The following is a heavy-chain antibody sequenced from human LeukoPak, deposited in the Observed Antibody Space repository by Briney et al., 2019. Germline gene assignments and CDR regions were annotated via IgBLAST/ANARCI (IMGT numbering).Heavy chain of an antibody. CDR1: GFTFSSYG. CDR2: IRYDGSNK. J-gene: IGHJ4*02. Sequence: PGGSLRLSCAASGFTFSSYGMHWVRQAPGKGLEWVAFIRYDGSNKYYSDSVKGRFTISRDNSKDTLYLQMNSLRAEDTAVYYCAKKKGAIPPVYYFDYWGQGPLVTASP. CDR3: AKKKGAIPPVYYFDY. V-gene: IGHV3-30*02. D-gene: IGHD3-10*01.